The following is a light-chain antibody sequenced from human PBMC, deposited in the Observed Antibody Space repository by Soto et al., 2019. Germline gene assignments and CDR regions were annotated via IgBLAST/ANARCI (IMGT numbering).Light chain of an antibody. CDR2: GNS. J-gene: IGLJ3*02. Sequence: QSVLTQPPSVSGAPGQRVTISCTGSSSNIGACYDVYWYQQLPGTAPKLIIYGNSNRPSGVPDRFSGSKSGTSASLAITGLQAEDEADYYCQSYDSSLSALFGGGTKLTVL. V-gene: IGLV1-40*01. CDR3: QSYDSSLSAL. CDR1: SSNIGACYD.